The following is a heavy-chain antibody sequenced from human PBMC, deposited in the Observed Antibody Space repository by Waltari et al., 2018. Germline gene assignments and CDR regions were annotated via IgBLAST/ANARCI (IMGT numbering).Heavy chain of an antibody. V-gene: IGHV4-4*02. CDR2: VHHSGKT. Sequence: QVQLQESGQGLVKPSGTLSLTCAVSGDSISGNYWWSWVRQSPEKGLEWIEQVHHSGKTHNNPAPQGRVAISVNKPKNQFSLNLNSVTAADTAIYYCAGDRAIGLFFDYWGRGTLVTVSS. J-gene: IGHJ4*02. CDR3: AGDRAIGLFFDY. CDR1: GDSISGNYW. D-gene: IGHD2-2*01.